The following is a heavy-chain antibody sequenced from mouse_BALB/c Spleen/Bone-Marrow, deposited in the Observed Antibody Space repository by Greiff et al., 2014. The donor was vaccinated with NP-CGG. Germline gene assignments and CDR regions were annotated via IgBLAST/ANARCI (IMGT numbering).Heavy chain of an antibody. CDR1: GDSITSGY. CDR3: ETYDGYCFDY. CDR2: ISYSGNT. D-gene: IGHD2-3*01. J-gene: IGHJ2*01. Sequence: VQLQQSGPSLVKPSQTLSLTCSVTGDSITSGYWNWIRKFPGNKLEYMGYISYSGNTYYNPSLKSRISIIRDTSKNPYYLQLNSVTTEDTAAYYCETYDGYCFDYWGQGTTLTVSS. V-gene: IGHV3-8*02.